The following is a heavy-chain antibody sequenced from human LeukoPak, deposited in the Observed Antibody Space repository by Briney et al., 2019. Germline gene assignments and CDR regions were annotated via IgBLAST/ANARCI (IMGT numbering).Heavy chain of an antibody. D-gene: IGHD3-22*01. CDR2: IDYSGST. V-gene: IGHV4-39*01. J-gene: IGHJ4*02. CDR1: GGSIRSTTYY. Sequence: SDALSLTCTVSGGSIRSTTYYWGWIRQPPGKGLEWIGSIDYSGSTYYNPSLKSRVTISVDTSKNQFSLRLSSVTAAETAVYFCARHGGVVVSTLLDYWGQGPLVTVSS. CDR3: ARHGGVVVSTLLDY.